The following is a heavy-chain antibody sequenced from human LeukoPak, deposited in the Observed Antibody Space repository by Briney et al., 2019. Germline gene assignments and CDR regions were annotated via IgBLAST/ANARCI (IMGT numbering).Heavy chain of an antibody. Sequence: GGSLRLSCAASGFTFSGYAMSWVRLAPGKGLEWVSAITAGGDGTYYADSVKGRFTISRDNSKNTVYLQMTSLRTEDTAVYYCAKDQIGWAPGYVSGPLDQWGQGTLVTVSS. J-gene: IGHJ4*02. CDR1: GFTFSGYA. V-gene: IGHV3-23*01. CDR2: ITAGGDGT. D-gene: IGHD6-19*01. CDR3: AKDQIGWAPGYVSGPLDQ.